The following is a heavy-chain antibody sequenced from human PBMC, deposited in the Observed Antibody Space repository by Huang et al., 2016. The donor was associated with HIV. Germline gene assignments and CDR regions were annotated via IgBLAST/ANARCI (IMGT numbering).Heavy chain of an antibody. CDR3: ARGLPIHGSGSSLYDY. D-gene: IGHD3-10*01. CDR1: GYTFTSYD. J-gene: IGHJ4*02. CDR2: MNPNSGNT. Sequence: QVQLVQSGAEVRKPGASVKVSCKASGYTFTSYDINWVRQATGQGLEWMVWMNPNSGNTGYVQKLQGRVTMTRNTSINTAYMEVTNLRSEDTAVYYCARGLPIHGSGSSLYDYWGQGTLVSVSS. V-gene: IGHV1-8*01.